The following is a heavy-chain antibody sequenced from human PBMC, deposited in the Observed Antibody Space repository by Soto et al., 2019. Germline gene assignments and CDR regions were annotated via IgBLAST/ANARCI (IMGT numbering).Heavy chain of an antibody. Sequence: EVQLLESGGGLVQPGGSLRLSCAASGFTFSTYAMSWVRQAPGKGLEWVSGIRTTGTITYYVESVKGRFTISRDNSNNTLYLPMNSLRAEDTAAYYCAKPRIGWKDAFDIWGQGTMVSVSS. CDR2: IRTTGTIT. J-gene: IGHJ3*02. D-gene: IGHD1-1*01. CDR3: AKPRIGWKDAFDI. CDR1: GFTFSTYA. V-gene: IGHV3-23*05.